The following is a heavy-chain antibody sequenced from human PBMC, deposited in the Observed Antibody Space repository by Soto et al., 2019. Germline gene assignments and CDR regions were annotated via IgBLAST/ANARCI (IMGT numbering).Heavy chain of an antibody. Sequence: PSETLSLTCTVSGGSISSGGYYWSWIRQHPGKGLEWIGYIYYSGSTYYNPSLKSRVTISVDTSKNQFSLKLSSVTAADTAVYYCARGGDYGSLHFDYWGQGTLVTVSS. J-gene: IGHJ4*02. CDR1: GGSISSGGYY. CDR3: ARGGDYGSLHFDY. D-gene: IGHD3-16*01. V-gene: IGHV4-31*03. CDR2: IYYSGST.